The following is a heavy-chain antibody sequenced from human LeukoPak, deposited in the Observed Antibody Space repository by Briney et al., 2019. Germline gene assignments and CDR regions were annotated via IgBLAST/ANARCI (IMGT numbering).Heavy chain of an antibody. CDR1: GGSFSGY. CDR3: ARGLRGYCGGGTCYWFDP. CDR2: INHSGST. J-gene: IGHJ5*02. D-gene: IGHD2-15*01. V-gene: IGHV4-34*01. Sequence: PSETLSLTCAVYGGSFSGYWSWIRQPPGKGLEWIGEINHSGSTNYNPSLKSRVTISVDTSKNQFSLNLTSVTAADTAVYYCARGLRGYCGGGTCYWFDPWGQGTLVTVSS.